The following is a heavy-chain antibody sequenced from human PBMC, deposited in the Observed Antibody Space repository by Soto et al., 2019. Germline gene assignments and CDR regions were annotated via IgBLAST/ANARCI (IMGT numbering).Heavy chain of an antibody. V-gene: IGHV4-30-4*01. Sequence: SETLSLTCTVSGGSISSDDHYWSWIRQPPGKGLEWIGYIYYTGSTYYNPSLKSRLTISIDTSKNQFSLKLNSVAAADTAVYYCAKRAWGYFYFDYWGQGTLVTVSS. D-gene: IGHD1-26*01. CDR2: IYYTGST. CDR3: AKRAWGYFYFDY. J-gene: IGHJ4*02. CDR1: GGSISSDDHY.